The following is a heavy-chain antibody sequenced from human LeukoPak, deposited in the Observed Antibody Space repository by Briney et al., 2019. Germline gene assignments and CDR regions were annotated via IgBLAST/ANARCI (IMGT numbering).Heavy chain of an antibody. V-gene: IGHV4-61*01. CDR3: VRETTTEYYDSSGYYRQTEVFDA. Sequence: SETLSLTCTVSGDSVRSDTYYWSWIRRPPGKGLEWIGFVYYSGRTNYNASLKSRVTMSVDTSKNQFSLMLRSVTAADTAVYYCVRETTTEYYDSSGYYRQTEVFDAWGQGTMVTVSS. J-gene: IGHJ3*01. D-gene: IGHD3-22*01. CDR1: GDSVRSDTYY. CDR2: VYYSGRT.